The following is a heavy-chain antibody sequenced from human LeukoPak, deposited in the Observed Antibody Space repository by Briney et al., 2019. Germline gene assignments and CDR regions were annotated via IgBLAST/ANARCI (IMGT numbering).Heavy chain of an antibody. V-gene: IGHV1-18*01. CDR2: ISAYNGNT. CDR1: GYTFTSYG. D-gene: IGHD3-3*01. Sequence: ASVKVSCKASGYTFTSYGISWVRQAPGQGLEWVGWISAYNGNTNYAQKLQSRVTMTTDTSTSIAYMELRSLRSDDTAVYYCARDLFPSLEWSYLTPLGYWGQGTLVTVSS. CDR3: ARDLFPSLEWSYLTPLGY. J-gene: IGHJ4*02.